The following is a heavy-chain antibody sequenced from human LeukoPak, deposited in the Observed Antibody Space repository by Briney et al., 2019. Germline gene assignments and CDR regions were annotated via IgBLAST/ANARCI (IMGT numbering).Heavy chain of an antibody. D-gene: IGHD4-11*01. CDR2: IYHSGST. V-gene: IGHV4-38-2*01. CDR1: GYSISSGYY. CDR3: ARHRDYSNRRCGFDP. Sequence: SETLSLTCAVSGYSISSGYYWGWIRQPPGKGLAWIGSIYHSGSTYYNPSLKSRVTISVDTSKNQFSLKLSSVTAADTAVYYCARHRDYSNRRCGFDPWGQGTLVTVSS. J-gene: IGHJ5*02.